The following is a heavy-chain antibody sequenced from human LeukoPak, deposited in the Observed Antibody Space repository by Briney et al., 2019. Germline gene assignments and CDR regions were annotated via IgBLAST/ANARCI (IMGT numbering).Heavy chain of an antibody. V-gene: IGHV3-21*01. Sequence: PGGSLRLSCAASGFTFSSYSMNWVRQAPGKGLEWVSSISSTSSYIYYADSVKGRFTISRENAKNSLYLQMNSLRAEDTAVYYCAKVGTAMVTSNWFDPWGQGTLVTVSS. J-gene: IGHJ5*02. CDR2: ISSTSSYI. D-gene: IGHD5-18*01. CDR3: AKVGTAMVTSNWFDP. CDR1: GFTFSSYS.